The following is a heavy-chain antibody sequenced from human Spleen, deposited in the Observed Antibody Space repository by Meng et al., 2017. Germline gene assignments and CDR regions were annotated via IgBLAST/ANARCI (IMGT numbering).Heavy chain of an antibody. D-gene: IGHD6-6*01. CDR2: INGVFGTT. J-gene: IGHJ6*02. Sequence: SVKVSCKAPGGIFSNSVVGWVRQAPGQGLEWMGGINGVFGTTNYAQKFQGRVTITADESTSTAYMELSSLRSEDTAVYYCANSPNAPIAARALSYGMDVWGQGTTVTVSS. V-gene: IGHV1-69*13. CDR3: ANSPNAPIAARALSYGMDV. CDR1: GGIFSNSV.